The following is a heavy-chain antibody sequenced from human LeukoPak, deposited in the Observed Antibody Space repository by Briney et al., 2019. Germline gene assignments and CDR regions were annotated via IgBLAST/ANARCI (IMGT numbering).Heavy chain of an antibody. Sequence: GGSLRLSCAASGFIFSKYAMHWVRQAPGKGLEWLTFIHSNGNTKYYGDSVKGRFTISRDNAKNSLYLQMNSLRAEDTAVYYCASKGYCSGGSCRLVSHWGQGTLVTVSS. CDR3: ASKGYCSGGSCRLVSH. D-gene: IGHD2-15*01. V-gene: IGHV3-30*02. CDR1: GFIFSKYA. J-gene: IGHJ4*02. CDR2: IHSNGNTK.